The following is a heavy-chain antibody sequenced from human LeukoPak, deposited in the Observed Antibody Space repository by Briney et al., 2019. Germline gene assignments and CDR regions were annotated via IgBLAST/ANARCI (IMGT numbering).Heavy chain of an antibody. V-gene: IGHV4-30-4*08. Sequence: LRLSCAASGFTFSSYAMSWVRQAPGKGLEWVGYIYYSGSTYYNLSLKSRVTISVDTSKNQFSLKLSSVTAADTAVYYCAREIDGSGSYRYFDYWGQGTLVTVSS. CDR2: IYYSGST. J-gene: IGHJ4*02. D-gene: IGHD3-10*01. CDR3: AREIDGSGSYRYFDY. CDR1: GFTFSSYA.